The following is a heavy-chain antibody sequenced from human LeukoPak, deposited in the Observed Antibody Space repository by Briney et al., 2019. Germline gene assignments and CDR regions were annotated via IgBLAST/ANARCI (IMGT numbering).Heavy chain of an antibody. CDR3: AKGYYDYVWGSYYFDY. Sequence: TGGSLRLSCAASGFTFSSYAMSWVRQAPGKGLEWVSAISGSGGSTYYADSVKGRFTISRDNPRDTLYLQMNSLRAEDTAVYYCAKGYYDYVWGSYYFDYWGQGTLVTVSS. D-gene: IGHD3-16*01. J-gene: IGHJ4*02. V-gene: IGHV3-23*01. CDR1: GFTFSSYA. CDR2: ISGSGGST.